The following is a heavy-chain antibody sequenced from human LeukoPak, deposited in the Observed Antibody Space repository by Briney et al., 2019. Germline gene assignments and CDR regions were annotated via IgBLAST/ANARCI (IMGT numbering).Heavy chain of an antibody. CDR1: GFTFNSYG. CDR3: AKDRTTVGTDY. Sequence: PGRSLRLSCAASGFTFNSYGMHWVRQTPGKGLEWVALISPDGRNTDYADSVRGRFTISRDNSRNTLYLQMNSLRADDTAMYYCAKDRTTVGTDYWGQGTLSPSPQ. J-gene: IGHJ4*02. CDR2: ISPDGRNT. V-gene: IGHV3-30*18. D-gene: IGHD1-26*01.